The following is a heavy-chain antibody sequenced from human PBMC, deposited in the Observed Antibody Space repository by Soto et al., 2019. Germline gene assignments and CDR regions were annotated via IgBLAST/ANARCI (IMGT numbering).Heavy chain of an antibody. CDR2: INKDGSEK. V-gene: IGHV3-7*01. J-gene: IGHJ6*04. D-gene: IGHD2-21*01. CDR3: VREIASRL. CDR1: GFTFTSYW. Sequence: EVQVVESGGGLVQPGWSLRLSCAASGFTFTSYWMTWVRQAPGRGLEWVANINKDGSEKSYVDSVKGRFTISRDNAKSSLYLQMNSLRADDTAVYYGVREIASRLWGKGTTVIVSS.